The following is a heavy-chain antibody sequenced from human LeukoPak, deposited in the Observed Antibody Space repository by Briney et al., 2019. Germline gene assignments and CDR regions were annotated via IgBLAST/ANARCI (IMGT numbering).Heavy chain of an antibody. CDR1: GGTFSSYA. D-gene: IGHD6-19*01. CDR2: IIPFFGTP. Sequence: SVKVSCXASGGTFSSYAISWVRQAPGQGLEWMGGIIPFFGTPNYAQKFHVRVTITADESTSTAYMELSSLRSEDTAVYYCARDEASSGWYMDVWGKGTTVTVSS. J-gene: IGHJ6*03. V-gene: IGHV1-69*13. CDR3: ARDEASSGWYMDV.